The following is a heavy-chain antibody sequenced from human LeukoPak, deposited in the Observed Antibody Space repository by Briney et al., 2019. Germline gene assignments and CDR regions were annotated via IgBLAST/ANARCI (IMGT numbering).Heavy chain of an antibody. Sequence: LTGGSLRLSCAASGFTFSSYAMSWVRQAPGKGLEWVSAISGSGGSTYYADSVKGRFTISRDNSKNTLYLQMNSLRAEDTAVYYCAKEGSSLIAVAGFDNWGQGTLVTVSS. V-gene: IGHV3-23*01. D-gene: IGHD6-19*01. J-gene: IGHJ4*02. CDR3: AKEGSSLIAVAGFDN. CDR2: ISGSGGST. CDR1: GFTFSSYA.